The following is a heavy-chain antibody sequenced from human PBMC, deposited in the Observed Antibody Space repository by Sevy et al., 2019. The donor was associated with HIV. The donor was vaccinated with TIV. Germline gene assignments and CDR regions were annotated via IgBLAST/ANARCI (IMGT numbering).Heavy chain of an antibody. V-gene: IGHV5-51*01. CDR2: IYPGDSDT. D-gene: IGHD3-10*01. CDR1: GYSFTSYW. J-gene: IGHJ4*02. CDR3: ARSSPVGNARITMVRGLYYLDY. Sequence: GESLKISCKGSGYSFTSYWIGWVRQMPGKGLGWMGIIYPGDSDTRNSPSFQGQVTISADKSIGTAYLQWTSLRASDTAMYYCARSSPVGNARITMVRGLYYLDYWGQGTLVTVSS.